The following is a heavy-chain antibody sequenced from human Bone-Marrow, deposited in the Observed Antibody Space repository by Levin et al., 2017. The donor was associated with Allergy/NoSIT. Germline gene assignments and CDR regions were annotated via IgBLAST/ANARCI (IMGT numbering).Heavy chain of an antibody. CDR1: GYTFTSYG. J-gene: IGHJ6*03. Sequence: ASVKVSCKASGYTFTSYGISWVRQAPGQGLEWMGWISAYNGNTNYAQKLQGRVTMTTDTSTSTAYMELRSLRSDDTAVYYCARVAPPTGIVATTQSYYYYYYMDVWGKGTTVTVSS. CDR3: ARVAPPTGIVATTQSYYYYYYMDV. D-gene: IGHD5-12*01. CDR2: ISAYNGNT. V-gene: IGHV1-18*01.